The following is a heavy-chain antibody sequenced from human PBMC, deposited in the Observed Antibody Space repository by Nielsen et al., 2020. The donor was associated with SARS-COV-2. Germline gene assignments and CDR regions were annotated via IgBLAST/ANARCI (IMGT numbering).Heavy chain of an antibody. CDR2: INWNGGST. CDR1: GFTFDDYG. Sequence: GESLKISCAASGFTFDDYGMSWVRQAPGKGLEWVSGINWNGGSTGYADSVKGRFTISRDNAKNSLYLQMNSLRAEDTALYYCANGPPPYCSSTSCYGVTYFDYWGQGTLVTVSS. V-gene: IGHV3-20*04. D-gene: IGHD2-2*01. J-gene: IGHJ4*02. CDR3: ANGPPPYCSSTSCYGVTYFDY.